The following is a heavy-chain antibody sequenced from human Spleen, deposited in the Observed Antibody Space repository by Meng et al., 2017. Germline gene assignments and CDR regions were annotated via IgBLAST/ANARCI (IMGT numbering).Heavy chain of an antibody. CDR3: ASGRFGWFDP. V-gene: IGHV4-61*01. D-gene: IGHD3-16*01. Sequence: QVELQEAGPGLVRPSETLSLPCTVSGGSVSSGSYYWSWIRQPPGKGLEWIGYIYYSGSTYYNPSLKSRDTISVDTSKNQFSLKLSSVTAADTAVYYCASGRFGWFDPWGQGTLVTVSS. CDR2: IYYSGST. CDR1: GGSVSSGSYY. J-gene: IGHJ5*02.